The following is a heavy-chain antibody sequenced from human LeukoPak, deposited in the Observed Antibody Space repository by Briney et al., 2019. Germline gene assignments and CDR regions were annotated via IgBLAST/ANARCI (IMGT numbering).Heavy chain of an antibody. D-gene: IGHD3-22*01. J-gene: IGHJ4*02. CDR2: IYDSVNT. Sequence: SETLSLTCTVSGGSISSGDYYWSWIRQSPGKGLEWIGYIYDSVNTNYNPSLESRVTISVDTSKKQFSLKLTSVTAADTAVYYCARVRRYYDSSGYPSRLFDYWGQGTLVTVSS. V-gene: IGHV4-61*08. CDR3: ARVRRYYDSSGYPSRLFDY. CDR1: GGSISSGDYY.